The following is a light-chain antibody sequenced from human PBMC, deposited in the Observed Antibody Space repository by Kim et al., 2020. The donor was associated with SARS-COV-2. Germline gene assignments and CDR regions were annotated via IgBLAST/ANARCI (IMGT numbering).Light chain of an antibody. CDR1: SSDPIFYNY. CDR3: ASYAGGADVK. CDR2: DVS. V-gene: IGLV2-8*01. J-gene: IGLJ2*01. Sequence: KSVTISCAGTSSDPIFYNYVSWYQQYPGKAPKLIVFDVSKRPSGVPDRFSGSKSGSTASLTVSGLQADDESYYYCASYAGGADVKFGGGTKLTVL.